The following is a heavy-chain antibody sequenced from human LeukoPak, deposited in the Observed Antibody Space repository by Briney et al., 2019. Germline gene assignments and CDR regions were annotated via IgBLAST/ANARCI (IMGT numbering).Heavy chain of an antibody. V-gene: IGHV1-8*01. D-gene: IGHD3-22*01. Sequence: EASVTVSFTASGYTFTSYDINWVRQATGQGLEWMGWMNPNSGNTGYAQKFQGRVTMTRNTSISTAYMELSSLRSEDTAVYYCALGPYYDIAPPQKYYYYGMDVWGQGTTVTVSS. CDR3: ALGPYYDIAPPQKYYYYGMDV. J-gene: IGHJ6*02. CDR2: MNPNSGNT. CDR1: GYTFTSYD.